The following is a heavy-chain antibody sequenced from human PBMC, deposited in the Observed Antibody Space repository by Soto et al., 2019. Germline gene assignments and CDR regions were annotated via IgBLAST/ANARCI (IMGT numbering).Heavy chain of an antibody. V-gene: IGHV3-23*01. J-gene: IGHJ4*02. CDR1: GFTFRSYA. Sequence: EVQLLESGGDLVQPGESLRLSCAASGFTFRSYAMAWVRQAPGKGLEWVSAITNSGDDTWYADSVKGRFTISRDNSMNTPYMQTNSLRVEDTAIYYCAKGSVASRPYYFDHWGQGTLVTVSS. CDR2: ITNSGDDT. D-gene: IGHD2-2*01. CDR3: AKGSVASRPYYFDH.